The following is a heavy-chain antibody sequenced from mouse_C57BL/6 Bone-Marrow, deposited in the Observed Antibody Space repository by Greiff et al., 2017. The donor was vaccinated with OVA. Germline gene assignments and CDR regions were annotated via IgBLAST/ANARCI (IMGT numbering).Heavy chain of an antibody. D-gene: IGHD2-4*01. V-gene: IGHV1-82*01. J-gene: IGHJ3*01. Sequence: VMLVESGPELVKPGASVKISCKASGYAFSSSWMNWVKQRPGKGLEWIGRIYPGDGDTNYNGKFKGKATLTADKSSSTAYMQLSSLTSEDSAVYFSASFYDYDWFAYWGLGTLDTGSA. CDR2: IYPGDGDT. CDR1: GYAFSSSW. CDR3: ASFYDYDWFAY.